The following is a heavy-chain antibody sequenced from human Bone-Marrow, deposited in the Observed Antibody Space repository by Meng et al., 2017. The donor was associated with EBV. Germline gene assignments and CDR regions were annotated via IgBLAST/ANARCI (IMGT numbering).Heavy chain of an antibody. CDR1: GCTFSNYG. CDR2: IWYDGSNK. V-gene: IGHV3-33*01. D-gene: IGHD6-19*01. CDR3: AREVNSVSSGFFDY. Sequence: QVQLLELGGGLVQPCKSLRLSWAASGCTFSNYGMNWVRQAPGKGMEWVSVIWYDGSNKYYGDSVKGRFTVSRDNSKNTLYLQMTSLRAEDTAVYYCAREVNSVSSGFFDYWGQGTLVTVSS. J-gene: IGHJ4*02.